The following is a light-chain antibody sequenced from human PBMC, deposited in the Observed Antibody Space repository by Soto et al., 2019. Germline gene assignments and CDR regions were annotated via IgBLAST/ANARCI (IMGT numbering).Light chain of an antibody. CDR2: GAS. CDR3: LQHDSYPWT. Sequence: AIQMTQSPSSLSAFVGDSVTITCRASQDIKDEVGWYQQKPGKAPKLLIFGASSLQSGVPSRFRGSGTGTDFTLTICGLQAADFATYYCLQHDSYPWTFGQGTKVEIK. CDR1: QDIKDE. J-gene: IGKJ1*01. V-gene: IGKV1-6*01.